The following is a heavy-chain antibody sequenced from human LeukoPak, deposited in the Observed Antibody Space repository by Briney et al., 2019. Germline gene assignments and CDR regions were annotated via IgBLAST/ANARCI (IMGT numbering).Heavy chain of an antibody. Sequence: GESLKISCKGSGYSFTSYWIGWVRQMPGKGLEWMGIIYPGDSDTRYSPSFQGQVTISADKSISTAYLQWSSLKASDIALSSSARLVTSYDYIWGSYSDWGQGTLVTVSS. CDR1: GYSFTSYW. CDR2: IYPGDSDT. V-gene: IGHV5-51*01. J-gene: IGHJ4*02. D-gene: IGHD3-16*01. CDR3: ARLVTSYDYIWGSYSD.